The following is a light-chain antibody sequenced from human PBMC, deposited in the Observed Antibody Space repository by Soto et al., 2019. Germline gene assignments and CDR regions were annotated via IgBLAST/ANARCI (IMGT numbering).Light chain of an antibody. J-gene: IGKJ4*01. Sequence: EIVLTQSPATLSLSPGERATLSCRASQSVSRYLAWYQQKPGQAPRLLIYDASNRATGIPARFSGSGSGTEFTHTIRSLEPEDCAVYYCQQRSNWPPLTFGGGTKVEIK. V-gene: IGKV3-11*01. CDR1: QSVSRY. CDR3: QQRSNWPPLT. CDR2: DAS.